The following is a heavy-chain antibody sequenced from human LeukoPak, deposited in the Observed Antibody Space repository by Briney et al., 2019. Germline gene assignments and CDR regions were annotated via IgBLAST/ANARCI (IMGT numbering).Heavy chain of an antibody. D-gene: IGHD1-1*01. CDR3: ARSTTGTGSSWFDP. V-gene: IGHV1-18*04. CDR1: GYTFTSYG. J-gene: IGHJ5*02. Sequence: ASVKVSCKASGYTFTSYGIGWVRQAPGQGLEWMGWISAYNGNTNYAQKLQGRVTMTTDTSTSTAYMELRSLRSDDTAVYYCARSTTGTGSSWFDPWGQGTLVTVSS. CDR2: ISAYNGNT.